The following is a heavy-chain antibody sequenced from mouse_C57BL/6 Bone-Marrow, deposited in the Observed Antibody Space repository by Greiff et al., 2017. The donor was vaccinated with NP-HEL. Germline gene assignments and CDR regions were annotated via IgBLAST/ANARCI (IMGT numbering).Heavy chain of an antibody. CDR3: ARDYYGSSYDWYFDV. V-gene: IGHV1-69*01. J-gene: IGHJ1*03. Sequence: QVQLQQPGAELVMPGASVKLSCKASGYTFTSYWMHWVKQRPGQGLEWIGEIDPSDSYTNYNHKFKGKSTLTVDKSSSTAYMQLSSLTSEDSAVYYCARDYYGSSYDWYFDVWGTGTTVTVSS. CDR2: IDPSDSYT. D-gene: IGHD1-1*01. CDR1: GYTFTSYW.